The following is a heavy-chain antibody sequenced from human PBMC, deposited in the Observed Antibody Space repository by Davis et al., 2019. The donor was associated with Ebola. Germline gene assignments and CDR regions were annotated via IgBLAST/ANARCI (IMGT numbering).Heavy chain of an antibody. J-gene: IGHJ5*02. CDR2: ISSSGSTI. Sequence: PGGSLRLSCAASGFTFSSYEMNWVRQAPGKGLEWVSYISSSGSTIYYADSVKGRFTISRDNAKNSLYLQMNSLRAEDTAVYYCASLPMAVPLSWGQGTLVTVSS. D-gene: IGHD5-24*01. CDR1: GFTFSSYE. CDR3: ASLPMAVPLS. V-gene: IGHV3-48*03.